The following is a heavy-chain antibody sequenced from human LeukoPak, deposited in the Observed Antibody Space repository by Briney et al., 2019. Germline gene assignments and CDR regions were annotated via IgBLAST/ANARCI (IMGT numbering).Heavy chain of an antibody. CDR2: IYSGGST. CDR3: TTATYDYVWGSYRDDY. D-gene: IGHD3-16*02. Sequence: GGSLRLSCAASGFTVSSNYMSWVRQAPGKGLEWVSVIYSGGSTYYADSVKGRFTISRDNSKNTLYLQMNSLRAEDTAVYYCTTATYDYVWGSYRDDYWGQGTLVTVSS. CDR1: GFTVSSNY. J-gene: IGHJ4*02. V-gene: IGHV3-66*01.